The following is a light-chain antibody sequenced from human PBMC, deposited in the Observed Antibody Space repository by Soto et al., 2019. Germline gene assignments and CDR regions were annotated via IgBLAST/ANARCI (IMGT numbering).Light chain of an antibody. J-gene: IGLJ2*01. CDR3: PDLDTGARVV. CDR1: SGHSSYA. V-gene: IGLV4-69*01. CDR2: LSSDGSH. Sequence: QSVLTQSPSASASLGASVKLTCTLSSGHSSYAIAWHQQQPEKGPRYLMKLSSDGSHSKGDGIPDRFSGSSSGAERYLTIPRLPVEDEGDHFLPDLDTGARVVFGGGTKLTVL.